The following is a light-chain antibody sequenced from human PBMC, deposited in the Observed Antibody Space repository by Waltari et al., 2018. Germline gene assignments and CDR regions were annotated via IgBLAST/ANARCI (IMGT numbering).Light chain of an antibody. J-gene: IGKJ1*01. CDR1: QSLLNRNGDND. Sequence: DIVMTQSPLSLPVTPGAPASFSCRSGQSLLNRNGDNDVEWYLQKQGQAPQLLIYVGSMRAAEVPDRVSGSGSGTDFTLKISRVEAEDVGVYYGMQSLQTPRTFGQGTKVEIK. V-gene: IGKV2-28*01. CDR2: VGS. CDR3: MQSLQTPRT.